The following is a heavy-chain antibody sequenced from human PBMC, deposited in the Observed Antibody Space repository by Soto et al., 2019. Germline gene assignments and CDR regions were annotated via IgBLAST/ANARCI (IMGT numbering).Heavy chain of an antibody. CDR1: GGSFSGYY. CDR3: ARNIAVAVTGDYFDY. V-gene: IGHV4-34*01. CDR2: INHSGST. Sequence: QVQLQQWGAGLLKPSETLSLTCAVYGGSFSGYYWSWIRQPPGKGLEWIGEINHSGSTNYNPSLKSRVTISVDTSKNQFSLKLSSVTAADTAVYYCARNIAVAVTGDYFDYWGQGTLVTVSS. J-gene: IGHJ4*02. D-gene: IGHD6-19*01.